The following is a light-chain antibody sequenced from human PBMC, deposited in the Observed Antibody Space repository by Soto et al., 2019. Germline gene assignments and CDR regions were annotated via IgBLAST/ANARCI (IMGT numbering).Light chain of an antibody. J-gene: IGKJ1*01. CDR3: QHYGSSPWT. V-gene: IGKV3-20*01. Sequence: EIVLTQSPGTLSLSPGERATLSCRASQSLSSSYLAWYQQKPGQAARLVIYSASRRATGIPDRFSGSGSGTDFTLTISRLEPEDFAVYYCQHYGSSPWTFGQGTKVDFK. CDR2: SAS. CDR1: QSLSSSY.